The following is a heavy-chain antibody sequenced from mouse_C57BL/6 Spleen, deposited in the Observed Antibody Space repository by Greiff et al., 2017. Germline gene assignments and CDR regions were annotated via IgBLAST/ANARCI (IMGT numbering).Heavy chain of an antibody. J-gene: IGHJ4*01. D-gene: IGHD1-1*01. CDR1: GFTFSDYG. Sequence: EVKVVESGGGLVKPGGSLKLSCAASGFTFSDYGMHWVRQAPEKGLEWVAYISSGSSTIYYADTVKGRFTISRDNAKNTLFLQMTSLRSEDTAMYDGARNYYGSSYAMDYWGQGTSVTVSS. CDR2: ISSGSSTI. V-gene: IGHV5-17*01. CDR3: ARNYYGSSYAMDY.